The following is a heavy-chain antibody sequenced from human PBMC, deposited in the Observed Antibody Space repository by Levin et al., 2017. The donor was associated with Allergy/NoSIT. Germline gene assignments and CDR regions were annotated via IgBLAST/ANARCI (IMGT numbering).Heavy chain of an antibody. CDR2: ISSDGTNK. CDR1: GFTFSPYA. CDR3: AKSNGYGMIFDY. J-gene: IGHJ4*02. Sequence: PGGSLRLSCAASGFTFSPYAMHWVRQAPGKGLEWVAVISSDGTNKYYADSVKGRFTISRDNSKNTLYLQMNSLRAEDTAVYYCAKSNGYGMIFDYWGQGSLVTVSS. D-gene: IGHD5-12*01. V-gene: IGHV3-30-3*02.